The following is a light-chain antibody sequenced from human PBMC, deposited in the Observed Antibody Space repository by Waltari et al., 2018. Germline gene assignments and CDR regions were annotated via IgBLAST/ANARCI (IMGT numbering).Light chain of an antibody. J-gene: IGLJ2*01. CDR3: QSYDSSLSGVI. CDR1: VSNIGAGYD. V-gene: IGLV1-40*01. Sequence: QSGLTRPHSVSGSPGQRVTISCTGRVSNIGAGYDVNWYKQLPVQVPKLFLYGNSNRPSGIPDLFSGAKSGASASLASTGLQADDEADYYCQSYDSSLSGVIFGGGTKLTVL. CDR2: GNS.